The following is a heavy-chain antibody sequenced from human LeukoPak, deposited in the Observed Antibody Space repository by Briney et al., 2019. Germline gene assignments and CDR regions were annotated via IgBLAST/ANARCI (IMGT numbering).Heavy chain of an antibody. D-gene: IGHD3-22*01. CDR3: ARETTMIVVVRGAFDI. CDR2: INPSGGST. J-gene: IGHJ3*02. V-gene: IGHV1-46*01. CDR1: GYTFTSYY. Sequence: GASVKVSCKASGYTFTSYYMHWVRQAPGQGLEWMGIINPSGGSTSYAQKFQGRVTMTRDMSTSTVYMELSSLRSEDTAVYYCARETTMIVVVRGAFDIWGQGTMVTVSS.